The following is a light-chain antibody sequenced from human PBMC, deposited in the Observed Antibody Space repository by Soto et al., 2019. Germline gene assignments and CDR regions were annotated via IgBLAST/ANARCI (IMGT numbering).Light chain of an antibody. J-gene: IGKJ4*01. V-gene: IGKV3-11*01. CDR2: GAS. CDR3: QQRSNWPLT. Sequence: VMTQSQATLSVSPGERATLSCRASESVGSNLAWYQQKPGQAPRLLIHGASKRATGIPDRFSGSGSGTDFTLTISSLEPGDFAVYYCQQRSNWPLTFGGGTKV. CDR1: ESVGSN.